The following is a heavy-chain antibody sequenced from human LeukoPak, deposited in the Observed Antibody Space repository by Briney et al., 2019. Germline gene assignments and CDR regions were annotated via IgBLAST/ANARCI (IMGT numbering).Heavy chain of an antibody. CDR3: ARYCGGDCYGMDV. CDR2: IKQDGSEK. Sequence: PGESLRLSCTASGFTFSSYWMSWVRQAPGKGLEWVANIKQDGSEKDYVDSVKGRFTISRDNAKNSLYLQMNSLRAEDTAVYYCARYCGGDCYGMDVWGQGTTVTVSS. V-gene: IGHV3-7*01. D-gene: IGHD2-21*01. CDR1: GFTFSSYW. J-gene: IGHJ6*02.